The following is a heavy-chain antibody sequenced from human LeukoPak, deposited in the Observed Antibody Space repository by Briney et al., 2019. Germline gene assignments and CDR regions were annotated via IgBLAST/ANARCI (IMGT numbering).Heavy chain of an antibody. V-gene: IGHV3-23*01. CDR3: AKEEYCSGGSCLTTNYYFDY. Sequence: GGSLRLSCAASGFTFSSYSMNWVRQAPGKGLEWVSAISGSDRTTYYADSVKGRFTISRDNSKNTLYLQMNSLRAEDTAVYYCAKEEYCSGGSCLTTNYYFDYWGQGTLVTVSS. CDR1: GFTFSSYS. CDR2: ISGSDRTT. J-gene: IGHJ4*02. D-gene: IGHD2-15*01.